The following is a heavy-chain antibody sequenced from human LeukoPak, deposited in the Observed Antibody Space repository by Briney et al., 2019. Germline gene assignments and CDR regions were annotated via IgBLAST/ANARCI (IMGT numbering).Heavy chain of an antibody. D-gene: IGHD2-8*01. Sequence: ASVKVSCKASGYTFTGYYMHWVRQAPGQGLEWMGWINPNSGGTNYAQKFQGRVTMTRDTSISTAYMELSRLRSDDTAVYYCARGSAEVYAIFDYWGQGTLVTVSS. CDR1: GYTFTGYY. CDR2: INPNSGGT. V-gene: IGHV1-2*02. CDR3: ARGSAEVYAIFDY. J-gene: IGHJ4*02.